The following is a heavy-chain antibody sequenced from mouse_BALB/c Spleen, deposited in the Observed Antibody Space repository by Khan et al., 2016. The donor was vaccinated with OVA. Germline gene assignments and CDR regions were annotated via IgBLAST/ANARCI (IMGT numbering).Heavy chain of an antibody. CDR3: ARGNYYGYYFDY. J-gene: IGHJ2*01. CDR1: GYSITSGYA. D-gene: IGHD1-1*01. CDR2: ISYSGFT. V-gene: IGHV3-2*02. Sequence: EVQLQESGPGLVKPSQSLSLTCTVTGYSITSGYAWNWIRQFPGNKLEWMGYISYSGFTSYTPSLKSRISITRDTSKNQFFLQLNSVTTEDTATDYCARGNYYGYYFDYWGQGTTLTVSS.